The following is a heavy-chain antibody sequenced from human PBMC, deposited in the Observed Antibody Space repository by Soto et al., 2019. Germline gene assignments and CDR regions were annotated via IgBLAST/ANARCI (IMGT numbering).Heavy chain of an antibody. CDR1: GGTFSSYA. J-gene: IGHJ4*02. CDR2: IIPIFGTA. V-gene: IGHV1-69*13. D-gene: IGHD6-13*01. Sequence: SVKVSCKASGGTFSSYAISWVRQAPGQGLEWMGGIIPIFGTANYAQKFQGRVTITADESTSTAYMELSSLRSEDTAVYYCARSPRIAAAGASSFSYYFDYWGQGTLVTVSS. CDR3: ARSPRIAAAGASSFSYYFDY.